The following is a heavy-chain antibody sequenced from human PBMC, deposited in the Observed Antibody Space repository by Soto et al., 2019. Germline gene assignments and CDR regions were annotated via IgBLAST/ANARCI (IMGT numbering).Heavy chain of an antibody. CDR1: GGSLSSYY. CDR2: IYYSGST. CDR3: ARVCDFWCGAHTPDWFDL. V-gene: IGHV4-59*01. D-gene: IGHD3-3*01. Sequence: PSETLSITCTVSGGSLSSYYWSWIWQPPGKGLEWIGYIYYSGSTNYNPSLKSRVTISVDTSKNQFSLKLSSVTAADTAVYYCARVCDFWCGAHTPDWFDLWGQGTLVTVSS. J-gene: IGHJ5*01.